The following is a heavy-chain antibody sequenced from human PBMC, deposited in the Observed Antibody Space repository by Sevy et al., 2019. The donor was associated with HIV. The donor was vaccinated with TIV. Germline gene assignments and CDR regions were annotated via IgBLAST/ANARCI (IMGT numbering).Heavy chain of an antibody. D-gene: IGHD2-15*01. CDR3: ASAWDIVVVVLDY. J-gene: IGHJ4*02. CDR1: GFTLSSYS. V-gene: IGHV3-21*01. CDR2: ISSSSSDI. Sequence: GGSLRLSCPASGFTLSSYSMNWVRQAPGKGLEWVSSISSSSSDIYYADSVKGRFTISRDNAKNSLYLQMNSLRAEDTAVYYCASAWDIVVVVLDYWGQGTLVTVSS.